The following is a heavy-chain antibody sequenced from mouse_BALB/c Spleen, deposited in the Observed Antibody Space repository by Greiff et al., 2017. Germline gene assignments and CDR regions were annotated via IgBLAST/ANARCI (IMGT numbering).Heavy chain of an antibody. D-gene: IGHD2-12*01. CDR2: IWGDGST. V-gene: IGHV2-6-7*01. CDR3: ARVAYNSYDGWLAY. Sequence: QVQLKESGPGLVAPSQSLSITCTVSGFSLTGYGVNWVRQPPGKGLEWLGMIWGDGSTDYNSAHKSRLSISKDNSKSQVFLKMNSLQTDDTARYYCARVAYNSYDGWLAYWGQGTLVTVSA. CDR1: GFSLTGYG. J-gene: IGHJ3*01.